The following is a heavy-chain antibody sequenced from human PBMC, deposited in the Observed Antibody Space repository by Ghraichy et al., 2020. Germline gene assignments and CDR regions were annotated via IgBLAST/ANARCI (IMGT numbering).Heavy chain of an antibody. Sequence: SETLSLTCTVTGGSISNTSHYWGWIRQPPGKGLEWIGSIYYSGSTYRNPSLKSRVTMSVVTSKNKLSLTLSSVTAADTAMYYCASRQLDSSSRYPPFNHWGQGTLVTVSS. J-gene: IGHJ4*02. D-gene: IGHD6-13*01. CDR3: ASRQLDSSSRYPPFNH. CDR2: IYYSGST. CDR1: GGSISNTSHY. V-gene: IGHV4-39*01.